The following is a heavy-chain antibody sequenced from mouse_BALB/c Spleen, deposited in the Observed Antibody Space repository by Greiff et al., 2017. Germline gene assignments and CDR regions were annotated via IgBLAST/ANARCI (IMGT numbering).Heavy chain of an antibody. J-gene: IGHJ1*01. Sequence: VQLQESGPELVKPGASVRISCKASGYTFTSYYIHWVKQRPGQGLEWIGWIYPGNVNTKYNEKFKGKATLTADKSSSTAYMKLSSLTSEDSAVYFCASIYYDYDGYFDVWGAGTTVTVSS. V-gene: IGHV1S56*01. CDR1: GYTFTSYY. CDR3: ASIYYDYDGYFDV. D-gene: IGHD2-4*01. CDR2: IYPGNVNT.